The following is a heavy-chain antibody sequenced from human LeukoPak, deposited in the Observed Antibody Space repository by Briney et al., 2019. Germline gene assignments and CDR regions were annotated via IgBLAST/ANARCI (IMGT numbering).Heavy chain of an antibody. CDR1: GYTFTSYY. V-gene: IGHV1-46*01. D-gene: IGHD7-27*01. CDR3: ARTLGPYDDAFDI. Sequence: ASVKVSCKASGYTFTSYYMHWVRQAPGQGLEWMGIINPSGGSTSYAQKFQGRVTMTRDMSTSTVYMELSSLRSEDTAVYYCARTLGPYDDAFDIWGQGTMVTVSS. CDR2: INPSGGST. J-gene: IGHJ3*02.